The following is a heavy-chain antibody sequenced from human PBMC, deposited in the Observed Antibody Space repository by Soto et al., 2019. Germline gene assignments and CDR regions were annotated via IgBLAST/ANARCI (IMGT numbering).Heavy chain of an antibody. CDR2: IFYSGII. D-gene: IGHD3-16*01. CDR3: ASSVGGVSAEPKQGEGDYYYYDMDV. V-gene: IGHV4-59*08. J-gene: IGHJ6*02. Sequence: SETLSLTCTVSGGSISSFYWSWIRQPPGKGLEWIGYIFYSGIINYNPSLKSRVTISVDTSKNQCSLKLSSVTAADTAVYYCASSVGGVSAEPKQGEGDYYYYDMDVWGQGTTVTVSS. CDR1: GGSISSFY.